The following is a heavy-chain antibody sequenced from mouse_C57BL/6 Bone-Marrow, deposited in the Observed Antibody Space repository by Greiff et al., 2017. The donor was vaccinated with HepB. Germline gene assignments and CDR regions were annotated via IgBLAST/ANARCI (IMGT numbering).Heavy chain of an antibody. Sequence: EVKVVESGGGLVKPGGSLKLSCAASGFTFSSYAMSWVRQTPEKRLEWVATISDGGSYTYYPDNVKGRFTISRDNAKNNLYLQMSHLKSEDTAMYYCASYYGSIYYAMDYWGQGTSVTVSS. CDR3: ASYYGSIYYAMDY. J-gene: IGHJ4*01. CDR2: ISDGGSYT. CDR1: GFTFSSYA. V-gene: IGHV5-4*03. D-gene: IGHD1-1*01.